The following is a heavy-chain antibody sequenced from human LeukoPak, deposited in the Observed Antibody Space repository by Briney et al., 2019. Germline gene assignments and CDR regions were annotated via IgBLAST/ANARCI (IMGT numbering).Heavy chain of an antibody. CDR1: EGTYSSYA. Sequence: GLSVKASYKASEGTYSSYAISWVREAPGLGLEWRRGIIPIFGTANYAQKFQGRVTITADESTSTAYMELSSLRSEATAVYYCARDNYYGSGLDYYGMDVWGQGTTATVSS. V-gene: IGHV1-69*01. CDR3: ARDNYYGSGLDYYGMDV. J-gene: IGHJ6*02. CDR2: IIPIFGTA. D-gene: IGHD3-10*01.